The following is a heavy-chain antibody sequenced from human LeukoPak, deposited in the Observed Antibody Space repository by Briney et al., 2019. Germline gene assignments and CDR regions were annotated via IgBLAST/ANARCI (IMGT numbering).Heavy chain of an antibody. V-gene: IGHV4-39*01. CDR1: GGSISSSSYY. CDR2: NYYSGST. J-gene: IGHJ4*02. D-gene: IGHD1-26*01. CDR3: ARLPREQSFDY. Sequence: SETLSLTCTVSGGSISSSSYYWGWIRQPPGKGLEWIGDNYYSGSTYYNPSLKSRVTISVDTSKNQFSLRLISVTAADTAVYYCARLPREQSFDYWGQGTLVTVSS.